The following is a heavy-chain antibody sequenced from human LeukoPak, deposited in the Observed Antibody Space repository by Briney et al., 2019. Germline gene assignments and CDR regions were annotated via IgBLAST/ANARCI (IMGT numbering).Heavy chain of an antibody. CDR1: GVSISSHY. CDR3: ARVGDGYNFGDY. J-gene: IGHJ4*02. D-gene: IGHD5-24*01. V-gene: IGHV4-59*11. CDR2: IYYSGST. Sequence: SETPSLTCTVSGVSISSHYWSWIRQPPGKGLEWLGYIYYSGSTNYNPSLKSRVTISVDTSKNQFSLKLSSVTAADTAVYYCARVGDGYNFGDYWGQGTLVTVSS.